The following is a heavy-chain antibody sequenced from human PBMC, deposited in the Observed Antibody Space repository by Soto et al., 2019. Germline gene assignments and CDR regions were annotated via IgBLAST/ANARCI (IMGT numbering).Heavy chain of an antibody. D-gene: IGHD6-19*01. CDR3: ARRGAVAGLHY. CDR1: GFTFSSYW. Sequence: EVQLVESGGGLVQPGGSLRVSCAASGFTFSSYWMHWVRQAPGKGLVWVSRINSDGSSTSYADSVKGRFTIARDNANNTLYLQMISLRAEDTAIYYCARRGAVAGLHYWGQGTLVTVSS. J-gene: IGHJ4*02. CDR2: INSDGSST. V-gene: IGHV3-74*01.